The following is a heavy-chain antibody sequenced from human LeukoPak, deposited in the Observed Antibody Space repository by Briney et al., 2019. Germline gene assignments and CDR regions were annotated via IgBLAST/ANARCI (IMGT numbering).Heavy chain of an antibody. CDR2: INHSGST. V-gene: IGHV4-34*01. Sequence: SETLSLTCAVYGGSFSGYYWSWIRQPPGKGLEWIGEINHSGSTNYNPSLKSRVTISVDTSKNQFSLKLSSVTAADTAVYYCARPSGSPSFEYGSYFDYWGQGTLVTVSS. J-gene: IGHJ4*02. D-gene: IGHD1-26*01. CDR1: GGSFSGYY. CDR3: ARPSGSPSFEYGSYFDY.